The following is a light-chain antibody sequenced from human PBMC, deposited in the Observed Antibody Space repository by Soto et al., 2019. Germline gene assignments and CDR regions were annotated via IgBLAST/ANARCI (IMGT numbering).Light chain of an antibody. CDR1: QSVTRN. CDR2: HAS. CDR3: QQYNDWPPIT. J-gene: IGKJ5*01. Sequence: DIVLTQSPVILSVSPGESATLSCRASQSVTRNLAWYQQIPGQAPRLLVYHASVRATGIPARFSGSGSGTEFSLTISNLQSEDFAVYFCQQYNDWPPITFGQGTRLEIK. V-gene: IGKV3-15*01.